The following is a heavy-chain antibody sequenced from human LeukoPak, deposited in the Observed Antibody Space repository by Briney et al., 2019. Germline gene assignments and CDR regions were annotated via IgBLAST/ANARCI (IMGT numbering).Heavy chain of an antibody. CDR2: ISYDGSNK. CDR1: GFTFSSYA. CDR3: ARDCSGSWYSGGNAFDI. Sequence: GGSLRLSCAASGFTFSSYAMHWVRQAPGKGLEWVAVISYDGSNKYYADSVKGRFTISRDNSKNTLYLQMNSLRAEDTAVYYCARDCSGSWYSGGNAFDIWGQGTMVTVSS. D-gene: IGHD6-13*01. V-gene: IGHV3-30-3*01. J-gene: IGHJ3*02.